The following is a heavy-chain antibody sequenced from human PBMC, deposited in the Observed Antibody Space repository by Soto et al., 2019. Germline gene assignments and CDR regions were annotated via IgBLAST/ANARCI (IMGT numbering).Heavy chain of an antibody. V-gene: IGHV5-10-1*01. CDR3: ARQASLGGFLLLLAFDI. J-gene: IGHJ3*02. Sequence: GESLKISCKGSGYSFTSYWISWVRQMPGKGLEWMGRIDPSDSYTNYSPSFQGHVTISADKSISTAYLQWSSLKASDTAMYYCARQASLGGFLLLLAFDIWGQGTMVTVSS. CDR2: IDPSDSYT. D-gene: IGHD5-12*01. CDR1: GYSFTSYW.